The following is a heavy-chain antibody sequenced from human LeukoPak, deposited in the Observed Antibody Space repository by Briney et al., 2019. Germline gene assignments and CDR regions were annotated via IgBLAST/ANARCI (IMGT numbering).Heavy chain of an antibody. V-gene: IGHV4-59*01. J-gene: IGHJ5*02. D-gene: IGHD5/OR15-5a*01. Sequence: SETLSLTCTVSGDSISTYYWSWIRQPPGKGLEWIGYIYYSGSTNYNPSLKSRVTISVDTSKNQFSLKLSSVTAADTAVYYCARGAGGRKGLRGYWFDPWGQGTLVTVSS. CDR2: IYYSGST. CDR3: ARGAGGRKGLRGYWFDP. CDR1: GDSISTYY.